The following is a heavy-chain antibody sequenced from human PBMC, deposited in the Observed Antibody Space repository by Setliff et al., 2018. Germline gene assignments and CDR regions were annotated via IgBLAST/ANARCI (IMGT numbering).Heavy chain of an antibody. V-gene: IGHV1-2*04. CDR3: AGWGDSSGQNNWFDP. J-gene: IGHJ5*02. Sequence: AAVQVSCQASGGTFSSDAISWVRQAPGQGREWMGWINPNSGGTNYAQEFQGWVTMTRDTSLSKAYMELSRLISDDTAGYYCAGWGDSSGQNNWFDPWGQGTLVTVSS. CDR2: INPNSGGT. D-gene: IGHD6-19*01. CDR1: GGTFSSDA.